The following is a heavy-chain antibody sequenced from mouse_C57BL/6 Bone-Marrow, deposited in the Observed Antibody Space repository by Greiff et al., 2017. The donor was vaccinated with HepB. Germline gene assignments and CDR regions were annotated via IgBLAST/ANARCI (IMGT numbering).Heavy chain of an antibody. CDR2: IYPRSGNT. CDR1: GYTFTSYG. CDR3: ARSRGAY. Sequence: QVQLKESGAELARPGASVELSCKASGYTFTSYGISWVKQRTGQGLEWIGEIYPRSGNTYYNEKFKGKATLTADKSSSTAYMELRSLTSEDSAVYFCARSRGAYWGQGTLVTVSA. V-gene: IGHV1-81*01. J-gene: IGHJ3*01.